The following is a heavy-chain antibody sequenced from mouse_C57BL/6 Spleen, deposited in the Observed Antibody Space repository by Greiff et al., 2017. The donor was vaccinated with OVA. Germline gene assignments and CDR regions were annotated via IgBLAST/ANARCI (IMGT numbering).Heavy chain of an antibody. CDR3: ARLEPFPYFDY. CDR2: IWSGGST. D-gene: IGHD1-1*01. V-gene: IGHV2-2*01. CDR1: GFSLTSYG. Sequence: VKLVESGPGLVQPSQSLSITCTVSGFSLTSYGVHWVRQSPGKGLEWLGVIWSGGSTDYNEAFISSLSIRKDNSKSQVFFKMSSLQADDTAIYYCARLEPFPYFDYWGQGTTLTVSS. J-gene: IGHJ2*01.